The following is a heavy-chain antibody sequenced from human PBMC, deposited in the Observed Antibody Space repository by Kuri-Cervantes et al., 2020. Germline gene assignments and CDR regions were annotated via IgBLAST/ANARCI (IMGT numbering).Heavy chain of an antibody. Sequence: ASVKVSCKASGYTFTYRYLHWVRQAPGQALEWMGWMNPNSGNTGYAQKFQGRVTMTRNTSISTAYMELRSLRSDDTAVYYCARERPYSYDSSAYPPLEYWGQGTLVTVSS. J-gene: IGHJ4*02. CDR3: ARERPYSYDSSAYPPLEY. CDR1: GYTFTYRY. CDR2: MNPNSGNT. D-gene: IGHD3-22*01. V-gene: IGHV1-8*02.